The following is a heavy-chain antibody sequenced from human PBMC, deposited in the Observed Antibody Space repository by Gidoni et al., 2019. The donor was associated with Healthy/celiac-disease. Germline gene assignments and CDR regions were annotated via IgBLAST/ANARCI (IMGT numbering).Heavy chain of an antibody. D-gene: IGHD6-19*01. CDR3: ASEGDSSGKAGLDY. CDR2: IYYSGST. CDR1: GGSISSSSYY. J-gene: IGHJ4*02. Sequence: QLQLQESGPGLVKPSETLSLTCTVSGGSISSSSYYWGWIRQPPGKGLEWIGSIYYSGSTYYNPSLKSRVTISVDTSKNQFSLKLSSVTAADTAVYYCASEGDSSGKAGLDYWGQGTLVTVSS. V-gene: IGHV4-39*01.